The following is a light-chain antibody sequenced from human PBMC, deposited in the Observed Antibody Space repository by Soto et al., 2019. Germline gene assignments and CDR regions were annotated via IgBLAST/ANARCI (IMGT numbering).Light chain of an antibody. CDR1: QSVSRY. J-gene: IGKJ1*01. V-gene: IGKV3-11*01. CDR2: DAS. Sequence: EIVLTQSPATLSLSPGERGTLSCRASQSVSRYLAWYQQKPGQAPRLLIYDASNRATGTPARFSGGGSGTDFTLTVSSLEPEDFAVYYCQQRSNWPWTFGQGTKVEIK. CDR3: QQRSNWPWT.